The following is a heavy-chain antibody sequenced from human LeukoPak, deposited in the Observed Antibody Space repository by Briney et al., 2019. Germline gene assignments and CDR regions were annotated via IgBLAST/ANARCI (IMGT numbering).Heavy chain of an antibody. D-gene: IGHD3-10*01. Sequence: GGSLRLSCTTSGFTFSDYAMSWVRQAPGKGLEWLAVISNDGTIQYYADSVKGRFTISRDNSRNIMNLQTDSLRPEDTALYYCARAMVRGVIPYWGQGTLVTVSS. CDR1: GFTFSDYA. V-gene: IGHV3-30*04. CDR2: ISNDGTIQ. CDR3: ARAMVRGVIPY. J-gene: IGHJ4*02.